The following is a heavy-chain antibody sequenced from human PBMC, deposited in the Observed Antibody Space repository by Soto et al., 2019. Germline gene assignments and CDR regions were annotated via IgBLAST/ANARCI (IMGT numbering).Heavy chain of an antibody. CDR3: ARDEQQLVRGLDY. V-gene: IGHV1-18*01. CDR2: INAYTGKT. D-gene: IGHD6-13*01. Sequence: KVSCQASGYTFISYGISWVRQAPGQGLEWVGWINAYTGKTKLAQKVQGRVTLTTDRSTSTAYLELRSLRSDDTAVYYCARDEQQLVRGLDYWGQGTLVSVSS. J-gene: IGHJ4*02. CDR1: GYTFISYG.